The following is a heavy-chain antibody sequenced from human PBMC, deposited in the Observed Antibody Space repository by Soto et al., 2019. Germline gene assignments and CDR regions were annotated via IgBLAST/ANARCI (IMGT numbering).Heavy chain of an antibody. CDR1: GGSISSSSYY. CDR2: IYYSGST. J-gene: IGHJ4*02. Sequence: PSETLSLTCXVSGGSISSSSYYWVLIRQPPGKGLEWIGSIYYSGSTYYNPSLKSRVTISVDTSKNQFSLKLSSVTAADTAVYYCARPSGSYLYYFEYWGQGTLVTVSS. V-gene: IGHV4-39*01. D-gene: IGHD1-26*01. CDR3: ARPSGSYLYYFEY.